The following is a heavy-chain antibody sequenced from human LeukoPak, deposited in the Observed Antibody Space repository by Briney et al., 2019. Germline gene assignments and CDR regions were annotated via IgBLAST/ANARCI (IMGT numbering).Heavy chain of an antibody. J-gene: IGHJ4*02. D-gene: IGHD2-15*01. CDR3: ARAGWWQLAYFDY. V-gene: IGHV1-3*01. CDR1: GYAFTSFA. Sequence: ASVKVSCKASGYAFTSFAMHWVRQAPGQRLEGMGWINAGNGNTKYSQKFQGRVTITRDTSASTAYMELSSLRSEDTAVYYCARAGWWQLAYFDYWGQGTLVTASS. CDR2: INAGNGNT.